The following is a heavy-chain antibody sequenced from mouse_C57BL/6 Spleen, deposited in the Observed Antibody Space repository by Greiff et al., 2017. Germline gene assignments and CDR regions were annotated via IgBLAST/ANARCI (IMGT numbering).Heavy chain of an antibody. CDR3: TSLLTTVVATDAMDY. V-gene: IGHV5-9-1*02. CDR2: ISSGGDYI. Sequence: EVKLVESGEGLVKPGGSLKLSCAASGFTFSSYAMSWVRQTPEKRLEWVAYISSGGDYIYYADTVKGRFTISRDNARNTLYLQMSSLKSEDTAMYYCTSLLTTVVATDAMDYWGQGTSVTVSS. J-gene: IGHJ4*01. D-gene: IGHD1-1*01. CDR1: GFTFSSYA.